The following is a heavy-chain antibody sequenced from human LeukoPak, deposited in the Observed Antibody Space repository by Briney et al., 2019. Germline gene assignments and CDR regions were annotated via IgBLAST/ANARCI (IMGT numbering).Heavy chain of an antibody. Sequence: PGGSLRLSCAASAFTFSSYAMSWVRQAPGKGLEWVSAISGSGGTTYYADSVKGRFTISRDNSKNTLYLQMNSLRAEDTAVYYCAKAAGGYCSGGSCYGDAFDIWGQGTMVTVSS. CDR3: AKAAGGYCSGGSCYGDAFDI. J-gene: IGHJ3*02. D-gene: IGHD2-15*01. CDR1: AFTFSSYA. V-gene: IGHV3-23*01. CDR2: ISGSGGTT.